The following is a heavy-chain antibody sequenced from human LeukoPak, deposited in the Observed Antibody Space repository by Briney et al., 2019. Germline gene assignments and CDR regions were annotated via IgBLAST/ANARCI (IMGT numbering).Heavy chain of an antibody. D-gene: IGHD1-7*01. J-gene: IGHJ4*02. Sequence: GGSLRLSCAASGFTVSSNYMSWVRQAPGKGLEWISYISNSGSTIYYADSVKGRFTISRDNAKNSLYLQMNSLRAEDTAIYYCATLGNYKYYFDYWGQGTLVTVSS. V-gene: IGHV3-11*04. CDR2: ISNSGSTI. CDR1: GFTVSSNY. CDR3: ATLGNYKYYFDY.